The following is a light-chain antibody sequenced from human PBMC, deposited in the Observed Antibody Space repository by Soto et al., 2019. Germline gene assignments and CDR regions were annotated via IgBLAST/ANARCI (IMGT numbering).Light chain of an antibody. CDR2: DVT. J-gene: IGLJ1*01. CDR3: SSFTSSSVYV. CDR1: SSDVGYYDY. Sequence: QSALTQPASVSGSPGQSITISCTGTSSDVGYYDYVSWYQQHPGKAPKPMIYDVTNRPSGVSNRFSGSKSGNTASLTISGLQGDDEADYYCSSFTSSSVYVFGAGTKVTVL. V-gene: IGLV2-14*01.